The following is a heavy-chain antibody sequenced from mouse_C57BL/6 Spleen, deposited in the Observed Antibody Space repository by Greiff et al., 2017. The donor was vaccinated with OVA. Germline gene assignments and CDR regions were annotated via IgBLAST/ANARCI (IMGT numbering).Heavy chain of an antibody. J-gene: IGHJ2*01. Sequence: EVKLQESGAELVRPGASVKLSCTASGFNIKDDYMHWVKQRPEQGLEWIGWIDPENGDTEYASKFQGKATITADTSSNTAYLQLSSLTSEDTAVYYCTTDSSGSYYWGQGTTLTVSS. V-gene: IGHV14-4*01. CDR3: TTDSSGSYY. D-gene: IGHD3-2*02. CDR2: IDPENGDT. CDR1: GFNIKDDY.